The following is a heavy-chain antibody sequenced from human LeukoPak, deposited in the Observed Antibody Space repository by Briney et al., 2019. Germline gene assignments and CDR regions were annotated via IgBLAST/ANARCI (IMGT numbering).Heavy chain of an antibody. CDR3: ARAPIAAHFQH. Sequence: ASVKVSCKASGYTFTSYYMHWVRQAPGQGLEWRGIINPSGGSTSYAQKFQGRVTMTRDTSTSTVYMELGSLRSEDTAVYYCARAPIAAHFQHWGQGTLVTVSS. CDR1: GYTFTSYY. D-gene: IGHD6-13*01. J-gene: IGHJ1*01. CDR2: INPSGGST. V-gene: IGHV1-46*03.